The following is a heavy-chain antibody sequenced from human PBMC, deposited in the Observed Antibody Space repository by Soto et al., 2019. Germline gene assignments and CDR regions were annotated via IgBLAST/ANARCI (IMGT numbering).Heavy chain of an antibody. Sequence: PGGSLRLSCVASGFTFSSYAMCWVRQAPGKGLEWVSAISGSGGSTYYADSVKGRFTISRDNSKNTLYLQMNSLRAEDTAVYYCAKGTAVALYNCCDPWGQGTLVNVSS. CDR3: AKGTAVALYNCCDP. V-gene: IGHV3-23*01. CDR2: ISGSGGST. J-gene: IGHJ5*02. D-gene: IGHD6-19*01. CDR1: GFTFSSYA.